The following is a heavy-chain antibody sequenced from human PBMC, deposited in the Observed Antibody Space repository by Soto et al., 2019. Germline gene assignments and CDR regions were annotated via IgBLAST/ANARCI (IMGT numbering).Heavy chain of an antibody. CDR1: GDSIDSNHW. Sequence: QVQLQESGPGLVKPSGTLSLTCAVSGDSIDSNHWWSWVRQPPGKGLEWIGEIHHSGSTNYNPSLKNRVTTSVDKSKNQVALNLTSVTAADTDFYYCARTNNGYRSGWYNLFDTWGQGTLVTVSS. D-gene: IGHD6-19*01. CDR3: ARTNNGYRSGWYNLFDT. V-gene: IGHV4-4*02. CDR2: IHHSGST. J-gene: IGHJ5*02.